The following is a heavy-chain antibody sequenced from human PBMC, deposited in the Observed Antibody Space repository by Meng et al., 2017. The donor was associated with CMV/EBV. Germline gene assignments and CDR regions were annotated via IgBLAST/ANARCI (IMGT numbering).Heavy chain of an antibody. J-gene: IGHJ6*02. Sequence: SETLSLTCTVSGGSISSYYWSWIRQPPGKGLEWIGYIYYSGSTNYNPSLKSRVPISVDTSKNQYSLKLSSVTAADTAVYYCARDMEGRYSSSFSFFWLELSGMDVWGQGTTVTVSS. CDR1: GGSISSYY. CDR2: IYYSGST. CDR3: ARDMEGRYSSSFSFFWLELSGMDV. D-gene: IGHD6-6*01. V-gene: IGHV4-59*01.